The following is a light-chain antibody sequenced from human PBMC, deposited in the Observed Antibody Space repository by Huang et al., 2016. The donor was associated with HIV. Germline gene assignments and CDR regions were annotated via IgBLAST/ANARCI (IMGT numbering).Light chain of an antibody. CDR2: GAS. CDR3: QQYNNWPPEVT. V-gene: IGKV3-15*01. CDR1: QSISTY. J-gene: IGKJ3*01. Sequence: EIVLTQSPATLSVSPGERATLSCRASQSISTYLAWYQHKPAQAPRLLIYGASTRARGIPARFCGSGSGTEFTLTISSLQSEDFAVYYCQQYNNWPPEVTFGPGTKVDIK.